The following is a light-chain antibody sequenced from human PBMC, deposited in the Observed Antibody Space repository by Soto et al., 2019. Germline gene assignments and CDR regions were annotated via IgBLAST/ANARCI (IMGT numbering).Light chain of an antibody. CDR1: SSNIGSND. V-gene: IGLV1-51*02. J-gene: IGLJ1*01. CDR3: GTCDSSLIAL. Sequence: QSVLTQPPSVSADPGQKVTISCSGNSSNIGSNDVSWYQQLPGKAPKLLIYENSQRPSGIPDRFSGSKSGTSATLGITGLQTGDEADYCCGTCDSSLIALFGTGTKLTVL. CDR2: ENS.